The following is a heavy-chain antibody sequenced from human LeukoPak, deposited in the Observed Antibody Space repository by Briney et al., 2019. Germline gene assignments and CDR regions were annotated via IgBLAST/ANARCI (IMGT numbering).Heavy chain of an antibody. CDR3: ARDGVDEYNYLYGMDV. CDR1: GFTFSSYG. V-gene: IGHV3-30*02. J-gene: IGHJ6*02. Sequence: GGSLRLSCAASGFTFSSYGMHWVRQAPGKGLEWVAFIRYDGSNKYYADSVKGRFTISRDNAKNSLYLQMNSLRAEDTAVYYCARDGVDEYNYLYGMDVWGQGTTVTVSS. CDR2: IRYDGSNK. D-gene: IGHD5-24*01.